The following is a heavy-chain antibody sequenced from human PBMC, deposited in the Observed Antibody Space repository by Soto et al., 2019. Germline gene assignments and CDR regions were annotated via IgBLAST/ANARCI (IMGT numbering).Heavy chain of an antibody. J-gene: IGHJ6*02. Sequence: SRCISQIQRKGLEWMGRIDPSDSYTNYSPSFQGHVTISADKSISTAYLQWSSLKASDTAMYYCARRRIAAAGTDYYCMDVWGQGITVTVS. D-gene: IGHD6-13*01. V-gene: IGHV5-10-1*01. CDR2: IDPSDSYT. CDR3: ARRRIAAAGTDYYCMDV.